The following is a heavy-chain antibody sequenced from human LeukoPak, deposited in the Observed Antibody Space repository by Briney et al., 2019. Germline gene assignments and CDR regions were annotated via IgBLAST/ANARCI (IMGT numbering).Heavy chain of an antibody. CDR3: ARDLWPLSVVTLHGY. CDR1: GFTFSNAW. D-gene: IGHD2-15*01. J-gene: IGHJ4*02. V-gene: IGHV3-15*07. Sequence: PGGSLRLSCAASGFTFSNAWMNWVRQAPGKGLEWVGRIKSKTDGGTTDYAAPVKGRFTISRDDSKNTLYLQMNSLRAEDTAVYYCARDLWPLSVVTLHGYWGQGTLVTVSS. CDR2: IKSKTDGGTT.